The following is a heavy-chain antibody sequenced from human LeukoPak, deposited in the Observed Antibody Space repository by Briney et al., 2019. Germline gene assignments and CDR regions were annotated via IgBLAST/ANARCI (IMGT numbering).Heavy chain of an antibody. V-gene: IGHV3-7*01. J-gene: IGHJ4*02. CDR1: GFRFTTYW. Sequence: PGGSLRLSCAASGFRFTTYWMSWVRQAPGKGLEWVANIKEDGSDKYYVDSVRGRFTISRDNAKNSLYLQMSSLRAEDTAVYYCARDRDSSGWYGYYFDYWGQGTLVTASS. CDR3: ARDRDSSGWYGYYFDY. D-gene: IGHD6-19*01. CDR2: IKEDGSDK.